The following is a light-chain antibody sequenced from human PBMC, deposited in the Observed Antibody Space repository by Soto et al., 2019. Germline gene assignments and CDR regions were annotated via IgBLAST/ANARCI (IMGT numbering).Light chain of an antibody. J-gene: IGLJ1*01. CDR2: ESN. CDR1: SSNIGKNS. Sequence: QSVLTQPPSVSAAPGQTVTISCSGSSSNIGKNSVSWYQQLPGAAPKLLIHESNKRPSGIPDRFSGSKSGTSATLDITGLQTGDEADYYCGAWDSSLSASYVFGTGTKVTVL. CDR3: GAWDSSLSASYV. V-gene: IGLV1-51*02.